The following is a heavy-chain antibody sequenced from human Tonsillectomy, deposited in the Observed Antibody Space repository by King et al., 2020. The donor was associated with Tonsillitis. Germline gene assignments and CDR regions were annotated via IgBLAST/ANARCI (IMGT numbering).Heavy chain of an antibody. CDR1: GYIFTSYY. CDR3: ARGHCSSSSCYSGYYYYYGMDV. J-gene: IGHJ6*02. D-gene: IGHD2-2*02. V-gene: IGHV1-46*03. Sequence: QLVQSGAEVKKPGASVKVSCKASGYIFTSYYMHWLRQAPGQGLEWMGIINPSGGSTSYAQKLQGRVSMTRDTSTSTVYMELSSLRSEDTAVYYCARGHCSSSSCYSGYYYYYGMDVWGQGTTVTVSS. CDR2: INPSGGST.